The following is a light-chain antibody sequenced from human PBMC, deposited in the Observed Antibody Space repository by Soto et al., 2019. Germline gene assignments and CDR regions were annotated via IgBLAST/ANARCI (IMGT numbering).Light chain of an antibody. Sequence: DIQMTQSPSTLSGSVGDRVTITCRASQTISSWLAWYQQKPGKAPKLLIYKASTLKSGVPSRFSGSGSGKEFTLTISSLQPDDFATDYCQHYNSYSDAFGPGTKVDIX. J-gene: IGKJ1*01. CDR1: QTISSW. V-gene: IGKV1-5*03. CDR3: QHYNSYSDA. CDR2: KAS.